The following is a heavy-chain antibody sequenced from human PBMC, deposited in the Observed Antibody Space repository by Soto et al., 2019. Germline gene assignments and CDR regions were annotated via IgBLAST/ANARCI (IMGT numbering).Heavy chain of an antibody. J-gene: IGHJ6*02. V-gene: IGHV1-69*13. CDR2: IIPIFGTA. Sequence: SVKVSCKASGGTFSSYAISWVRQAPGQGLEWMGGIIPIFGTANYAQKFQGRATITADESTSTAYMELSSLRSEDTAVYYCARVVVVPAASYYYGMDVWGQGTTVTVSS. CDR3: ARVVVVPAASYYYGMDV. D-gene: IGHD2-2*01. CDR1: GGTFSSYA.